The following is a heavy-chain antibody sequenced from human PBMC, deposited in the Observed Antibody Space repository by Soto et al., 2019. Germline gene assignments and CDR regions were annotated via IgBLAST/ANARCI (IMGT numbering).Heavy chain of an antibody. D-gene: IGHD2-15*01. CDR2: ISAYNGNT. V-gene: IGHV1-18*01. CDR3: ARESCSGGSCYPTDDAFDI. Sequence: QVQLVQSGAEVKKPGASVKVSCKASGYTFTSYGISWVRQAPGQGLEWMGWISAYNGNTNYAQKLQGRVTMTTDTSTSTAYMELRSLSSDDTAVYYCARESCSGGSCYPTDDAFDIWGQGTMVTVSS. CDR1: GYTFTSYG. J-gene: IGHJ3*02.